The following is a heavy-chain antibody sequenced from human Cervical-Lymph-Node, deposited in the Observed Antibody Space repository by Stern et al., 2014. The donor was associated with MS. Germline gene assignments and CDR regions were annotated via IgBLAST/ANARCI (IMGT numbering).Heavy chain of an antibody. CDR1: GYTFTNYY. CDR3: TRAVGGVGRE. J-gene: IGHJ4*02. Sequence: QVQLVQSGPEVQKPGASVMVSCTTSGYTFTNYYIHWVRQAPGQGLEWMGIINPNGSVTASAQKFQGRLTMTRDTSTTTVYMRLITLTSEDTAMYYCTRAVGGVGREWGQGTLVFVSS. V-gene: IGHV1-46*01. CDR2: INPNGSVT. D-gene: IGHD3-16*01.